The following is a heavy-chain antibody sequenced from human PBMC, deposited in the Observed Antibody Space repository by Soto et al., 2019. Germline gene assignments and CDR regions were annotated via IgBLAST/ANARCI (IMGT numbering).Heavy chain of an antibody. J-gene: IGHJ4*02. V-gene: IGHV1-69*04. CDR3: ARDPTSDYDILTGLGDY. CDR1: GGTFSSYT. D-gene: IGHD3-9*01. Sequence: SVKVSCKASGGTFSSYTISWVRQAPGQGLEWMGRIIPILGIANYAQKFQGRVTITADKSTSTAYMELSSLRSEDTAVYYCARDPTSDYDILTGLGDYWGQGTLVTVSS. CDR2: IIPILGIA.